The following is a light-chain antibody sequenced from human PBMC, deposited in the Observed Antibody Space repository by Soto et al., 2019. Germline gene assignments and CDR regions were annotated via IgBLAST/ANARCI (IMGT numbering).Light chain of an antibody. CDR2: DAS. CDR1: QSIRTY. V-gene: IGKV3-11*01. J-gene: IGKJ5*01. Sequence: IVLTQSPATLSLSPGERATLSCRASQSIRTYLAWFRQRPGQAPRLLIYDASNRATGTPARISGSGSGTDFTLTISSLEPEDFAVYYCQQRSNWPITFGQGTRLEI. CDR3: QQRSNWPIT.